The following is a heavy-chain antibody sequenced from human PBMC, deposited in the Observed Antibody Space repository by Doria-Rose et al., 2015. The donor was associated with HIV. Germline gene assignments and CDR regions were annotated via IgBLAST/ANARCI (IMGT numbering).Heavy chain of an antibody. CDR1: GVSLSSPGMG. Sequence: QITLKESGPVLVKPTETLTLTCTVSGVSLSSPGMGVSWIRQPPGKALEWLANIFSDDDRSYKTSLKSRLTTSRRTSKSQVVLTMTDMGPVDTATYYCARIKSSRWYHKYYFDFWAREPWSSSPQ. CDR2: IFSDDDR. J-gene: IGHJ4*02. D-gene: IGHD6-13*01. CDR3: ARIKSSRWYHKYYFDF. V-gene: IGHV2-26*01.